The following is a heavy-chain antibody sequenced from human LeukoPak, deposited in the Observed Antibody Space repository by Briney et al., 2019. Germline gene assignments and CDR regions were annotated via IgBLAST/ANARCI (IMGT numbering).Heavy chain of an antibody. D-gene: IGHD3/OR15-3a*01. V-gene: IGHV3-30*18. CDR2: ISSDGITK. Sequence: PGRSLRLSCAASGFTFSNYGMHWVRQAPGKGLEWVAVISSDGITKYYTDSVKGRLTISRDNSKNTLYLQMNSLRAEDTAVYYCVKKRQDSYFDYWGQGTLVTVSS. J-gene: IGHJ4*02. CDR1: GFTFSNYG. CDR3: VKKRQDSYFDY.